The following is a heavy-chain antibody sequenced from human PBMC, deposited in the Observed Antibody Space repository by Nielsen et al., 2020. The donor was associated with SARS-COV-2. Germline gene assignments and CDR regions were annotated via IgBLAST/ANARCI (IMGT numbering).Heavy chain of an antibody. J-gene: IGHJ5*02. V-gene: IGHV1-2*06. CDR2: INPKSGGT. CDR1: GYTFTNNY. Sequence: ASVKVSCKASGYTFTNNYMHWVRQAPGQGLEWMGRINPKSGGTDYAQKFRARVTMSRDASISTAYMDLSRLRSDDTAVYYCARDEYNYGYNWFDPWGQGTLVTVSS. D-gene: IGHD5-18*01. CDR3: ARDEYNYGYNWFDP.